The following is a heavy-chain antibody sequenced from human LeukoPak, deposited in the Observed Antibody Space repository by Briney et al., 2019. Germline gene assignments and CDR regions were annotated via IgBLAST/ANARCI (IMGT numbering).Heavy chain of an antibody. J-gene: IGHJ4*02. CDR2: ISSSSSYI. D-gene: IGHD3-22*01. V-gene: IGHV3-21*01. CDR3: ARDRMGSSGYYLPDAFDY. Sequence: PGGSLRLSCAASGFTFSSYSMNWVRQAPGKGLEWVSSISSSSSYIYYAGSVKGRFTISRDNAKNSLYLQMNSLRAEDTAVYYCARDRMGSSGYYLPDAFDYWGQGTLVTVSS. CDR1: GFTFSSYS.